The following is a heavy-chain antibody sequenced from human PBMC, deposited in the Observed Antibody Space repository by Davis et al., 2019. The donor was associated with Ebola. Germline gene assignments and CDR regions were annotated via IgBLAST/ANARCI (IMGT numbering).Heavy chain of an antibody. J-gene: IGHJ4*02. CDR1: GFTFSSYS. CDR3: ARVSHYSSGQTRDY. CDR2: ISSSSSTI. D-gene: IGHD3-22*01. Sequence: PGGSLRLSCAASGFTFSSYSMNWVRQAPGKGLEWVSYISSSSSTIYYADSVKGRFTISRYNAKNSLYLQMNSLRAEDTAVYYCARVSHYSSGQTRDYWGQGTLVTVSS. V-gene: IGHV3-48*04.